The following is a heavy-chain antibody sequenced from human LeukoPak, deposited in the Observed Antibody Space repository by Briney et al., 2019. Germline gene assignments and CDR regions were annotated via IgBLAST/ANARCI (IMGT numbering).Heavy chain of an antibody. V-gene: IGHV5-51*01. CDR3: ARLGYDFWSGYYANWFDP. J-gene: IGHJ5*02. CDR2: IYPGDSDT. Sequence: GESLKISCKGSGYSFTSYWIGWVRQMPGKGLEWMGIIYPGDSDTRYSPSFQGQVTVSADKSISTAYLQWSSLKASDTAMCYCARLGYDFWSGYYANWFDPWGQGTLVTVSS. D-gene: IGHD3-3*01. CDR1: GYSFTSYW.